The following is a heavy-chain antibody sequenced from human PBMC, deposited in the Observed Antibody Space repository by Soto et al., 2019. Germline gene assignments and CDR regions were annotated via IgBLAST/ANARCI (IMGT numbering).Heavy chain of an antibody. Sequence: PGGSLRLSCAASGFTFSSYSMNWVRQAPGKGLEWVSSISSSSSYIYYADSVKGRFTISRDSAKNSLYLQMNSLRAEDTAVYYCERGEANRGYMDVWGQGTTVTVSS. CDR1: GFTFSSYS. J-gene: IGHJ6*02. V-gene: IGHV3-21*01. CDR2: ISSSSSYI. CDR3: ERGEANRGYMDV. D-gene: IGHD3-10*01.